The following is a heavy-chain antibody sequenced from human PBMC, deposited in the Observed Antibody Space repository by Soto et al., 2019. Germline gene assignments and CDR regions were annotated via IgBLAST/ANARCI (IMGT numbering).Heavy chain of an antibody. V-gene: IGHV1-18*01. CDR1: GYTFFTYD. CDR2: ISTYSGDT. Sequence: QVHLVQSGVEVKNPGASVKVSCQASGYTFFTYDISWVRQAPGQGLEWMGWISTYSGDTKYAQKFQGRVTMTTDTSTTTAYLELRSLRPDATAVYYCARHPGPTTSEAGFDPWGQGTRVTVSS. CDR3: ARHPGPTTSEAGFDP. J-gene: IGHJ5*02. D-gene: IGHD6-19*01.